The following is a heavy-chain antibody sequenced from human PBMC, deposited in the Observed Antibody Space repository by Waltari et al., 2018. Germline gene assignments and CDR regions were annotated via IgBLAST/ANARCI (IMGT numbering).Heavy chain of an antibody. CDR2: IKSRSAGGTT. J-gene: IGHJ4*02. Sequence: EVQLVESGGGLVMPGGSLSLSCACLGCTFRNTGRSWVRQAPGKCLEWVGRIKSRSAGGTTDYTSPVKGRFTISRDDSQNTLHLQMNSLKTEDTAVYYCTTDRFDWGQGILVTVSS. D-gene: IGHD3-16*01. V-gene: IGHV3-15*01. CDR1: GCTFRNTG. CDR3: TTDRFD.